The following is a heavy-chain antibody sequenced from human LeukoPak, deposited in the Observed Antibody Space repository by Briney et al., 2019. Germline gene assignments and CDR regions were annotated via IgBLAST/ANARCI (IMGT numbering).Heavy chain of an antibody. V-gene: IGHV4-61*01. D-gene: IGHD3-3*01. CDR3: ARGRFLDAFDI. J-gene: IGHJ3*02. CDR1: GGSVSSGSYY. Sequence: PSETLSLTCTVSGGSVSSGSYYWSWIRQPPGKGLEWIGNVYKSGSTNYNPSLKSRVTISIDTSKKQFSLKLSSVTAADTAVYYCARGRFLDAFDIWGQGTMVTVSS. CDR2: VYKSGST.